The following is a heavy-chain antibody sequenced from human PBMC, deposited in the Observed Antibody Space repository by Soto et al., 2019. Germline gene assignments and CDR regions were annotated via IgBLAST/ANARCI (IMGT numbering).Heavy chain of an antibody. J-gene: IGHJ3*02. V-gene: IGHV4-39*01. D-gene: IGHD3-9*01. CDR3: ARFELRYFDWSPQTTFDI. CDR1: GGSISSSSYY. Sequence: QLQLQESGPGLVKPSETLSLTCTVSGGSISSSSYYWGWIRQPPGKGLEWIGSIYYSGSTYYNPSLKSRVTISVDTSKNQFSLKLSSVTAADTAVYYCARFELRYFDWSPQTTFDIWGQGTMVTVSS. CDR2: IYYSGST.